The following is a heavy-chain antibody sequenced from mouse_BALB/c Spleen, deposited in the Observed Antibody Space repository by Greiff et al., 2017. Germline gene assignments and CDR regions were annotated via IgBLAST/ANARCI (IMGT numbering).Heavy chain of an antibody. J-gene: IGHJ3*01. CDR2: IWSGRST. V-gene: IGHV2-2*02. Sequence: QVQLQQSGPGLVQPSQSLSITCTVSGFSLTSYGVHWVRQSPGKGLEWLGVIWSGRSTDYNAAFISRLSISKDNSKSQVFFKMNSLQANDTAIYYCARGDGMGFAYWGQGTLVTVSA. CDR3: ARGDGMGFAY. D-gene: IGHD2-3*01. CDR1: GFSLTSYG.